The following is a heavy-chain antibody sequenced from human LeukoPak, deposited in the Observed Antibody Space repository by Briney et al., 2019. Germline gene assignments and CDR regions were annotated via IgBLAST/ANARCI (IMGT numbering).Heavy chain of an antibody. CDR3: ARDRGDYNHNFDY. V-gene: IGHV3-33*01. J-gene: IGHJ4*02. CDR2: IWYDGSQK. D-gene: IGHD4-17*01. CDR1: GFTFRNAG. Sequence: QPGGSLRLSCAVSGFTFRNAGMHWVRQAPGKGLEWVAVIWYDGSQKYYADSVKGRFAISRDNSKNMLSLHTNSLRAEDSAVYFCARDRGDYNHNFDYWGQGTLVTVSS.